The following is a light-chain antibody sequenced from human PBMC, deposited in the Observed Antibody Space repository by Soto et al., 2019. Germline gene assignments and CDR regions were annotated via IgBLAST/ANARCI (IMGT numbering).Light chain of an antibody. CDR2: LGS. V-gene: IGKV2-28*01. J-gene: IGKJ1*01. CDR3: MQALQTSWT. Sequence: DIVMTQSPLSLPVTPGEPASISCRSSQSLLHSNGYNYLDWYLQKPGQSPQLLIYLGSNRASGVPDRFSGSGSGTDFTLKISRVEAEDVGVYYCMQALQTSWTFGRGIKVEIK. CDR1: QSLLHSNGYNY.